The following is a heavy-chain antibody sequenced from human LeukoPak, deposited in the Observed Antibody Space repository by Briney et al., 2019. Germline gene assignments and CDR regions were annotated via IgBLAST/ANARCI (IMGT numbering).Heavy chain of an antibody. CDR2: FYPGDSDT. CDR1: GYRPGTYW. Sequence: GESLEISCKGSGYRPGTYWIGWVPQMPGKGLGWVGIFYPGDSDTRYSTSFQGQVTISADNSITTAYLQWSSLEASDTAMYYCARSSAAGFYFDYWGQGTLVTVSS. V-gene: IGHV5-51*01. D-gene: IGHD6-13*01. CDR3: ARSSAAGFYFDY. J-gene: IGHJ4*02.